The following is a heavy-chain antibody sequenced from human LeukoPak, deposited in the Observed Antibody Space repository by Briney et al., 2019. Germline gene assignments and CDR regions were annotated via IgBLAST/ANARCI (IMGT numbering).Heavy chain of an antibody. V-gene: IGHV3-48*01. CDR1: GFTFSSYS. J-gene: IGHJ4*02. CDR2: ISSSSSTI. Sequence: QTGGSLRLSCAASGFTFSSYSMNWVRQAPGKGLEWVSYISSSSSTIYYADSVKGRFTISRDNAKNSLYLQMNSLGAEDTAVYYCARGLILEWLPSYYFDYWGQGTLVTVSS. D-gene: IGHD2-15*01. CDR3: ARGLILEWLPSYYFDY.